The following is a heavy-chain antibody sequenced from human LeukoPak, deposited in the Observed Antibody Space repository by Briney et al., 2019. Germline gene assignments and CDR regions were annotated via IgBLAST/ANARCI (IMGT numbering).Heavy chain of an antibody. Sequence: SVKVSCKASGGTFSSYAISWVRQAPGQGLEWMGGIIPIFGTANYAQKFQGRVTITADESTSTAYMELSSLRSEDTAVYYCARATVQLWPNYYYYYMDVWGKGTTVTISS. CDR1: GGTFSSYA. D-gene: IGHD5-18*01. V-gene: IGHV1-69*13. CDR3: ARATVQLWPNYYYYYMDV. CDR2: IIPIFGTA. J-gene: IGHJ6*03.